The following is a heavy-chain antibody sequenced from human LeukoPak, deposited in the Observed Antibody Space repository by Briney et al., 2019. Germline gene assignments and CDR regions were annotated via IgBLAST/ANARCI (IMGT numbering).Heavy chain of an antibody. Sequence: GGSLRLSCAASGFTFSSYSMNWVRQAPGKGLEWVSYISSSSSTIYYGDSVKGRFTISRDNARTSLYLQMNSLRAEDTAVYYCTRDIITMVRGLIDVFDIWGQGTMVTVSS. CDR3: TRDIITMVRGLIDVFDI. CDR2: ISSSSSTI. V-gene: IGHV3-48*04. CDR1: GFTFSSYS. J-gene: IGHJ3*02. D-gene: IGHD3-10*01.